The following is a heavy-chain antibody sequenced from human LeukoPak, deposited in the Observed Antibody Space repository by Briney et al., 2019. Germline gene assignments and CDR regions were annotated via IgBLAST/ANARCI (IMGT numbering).Heavy chain of an antibody. Sequence: GGSLRLSCEASGFAFSTYAMSWVRQAPGKGLQWVSGISSSDGGSYYTGSVEGRFATSRDNSKNTVYLQMNNLRAEDTAVYYCAKCMSESGVCLNFDHWGQGTLVAVSS. CDR3: AKCMSESGVCLNFDH. CDR1: GFAFSTYA. CDR2: ISSSDGGS. J-gene: IGHJ4*02. D-gene: IGHD2-8*02. V-gene: IGHV3-23*01.